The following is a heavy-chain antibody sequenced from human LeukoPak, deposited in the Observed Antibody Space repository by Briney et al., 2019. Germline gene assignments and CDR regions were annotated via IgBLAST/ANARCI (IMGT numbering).Heavy chain of an antibody. Sequence: PSETLSLTCTVSGGSISSGSYYWSWIRQPAGKGLEWIGRIYGRGGSNYNPSLKSRVTISIDKSKNQFSLKMNSVTAPDTAVYYCARDDHVMLDFDYWGQGTLVTVSS. CDR3: ARDDHVMLDFDY. J-gene: IGHJ4*02. CDR1: GGSISSGSYY. D-gene: IGHD2-8*01. V-gene: IGHV4-61*02. CDR2: IYGRGGS.